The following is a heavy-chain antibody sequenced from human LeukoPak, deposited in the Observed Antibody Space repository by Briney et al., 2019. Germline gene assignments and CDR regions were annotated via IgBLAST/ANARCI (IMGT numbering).Heavy chain of an antibody. V-gene: IGHV3-7*01. CDR2: IKGDASEE. D-gene: IGHD6-19*01. J-gene: IGHJ5*02. CDR3: ARQAGVT. CDR1: GFSINNYW. Sequence: GGSLRLSCAVFGFSINNYWMTWYRQAPGKGLECVAHIKGDASEEYYLDSVKGRFTISRDNAKNSLYLQMNSLRAEDTAVYYCARQAGVTWGQGTLVTVSS.